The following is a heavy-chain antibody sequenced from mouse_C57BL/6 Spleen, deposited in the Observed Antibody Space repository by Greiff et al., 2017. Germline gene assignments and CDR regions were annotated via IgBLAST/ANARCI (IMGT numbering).Heavy chain of an antibody. Sequence: QVQLQQPGAELVMPGASVKLSCKASGYTFTSYWMHWVKQRPGQGLEWIGEIDPSDSYTNYNQKFKGKSTLTVDKSSSTAYMQLSSLTSEDSAVYYWARRSYDGYYLYAMDYWGQGTSVTVSS. J-gene: IGHJ4*01. CDR3: ARRSYDGYYLYAMDY. CDR2: IDPSDSYT. V-gene: IGHV1-69*01. CDR1: GYTFTSYW. D-gene: IGHD2-3*01.